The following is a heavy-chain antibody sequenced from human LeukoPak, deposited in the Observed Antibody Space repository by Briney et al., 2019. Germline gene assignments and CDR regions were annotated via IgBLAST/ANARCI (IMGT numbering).Heavy chain of an antibody. Sequence: SETLSLTCSVSGYSISSGYFWGWIRQPPGKGLEWIGSFHHSGSTYYNPSLKSRVTISVDTSKNQFSLKLSSVTAADTAVYYCAREYSSSWYYYYYYMDVWGKGTTVTVSS. J-gene: IGHJ6*03. D-gene: IGHD6-13*01. V-gene: IGHV4-38-2*02. CDR3: AREYSSSWYYYYYYMDV. CDR1: GYSISSGYF. CDR2: FHHSGST.